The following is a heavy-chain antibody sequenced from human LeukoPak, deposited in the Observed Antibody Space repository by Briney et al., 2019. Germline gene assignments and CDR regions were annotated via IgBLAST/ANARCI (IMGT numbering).Heavy chain of an antibody. CDR3: ARMVRGVISWFDP. D-gene: IGHD3-10*01. CDR2: IYSGGST. V-gene: IGHV3-53*04. CDR1: GFTFSSNY. Sequence: PGGSLRLSCAASGFTFSSNYMSWVRQAPGKGLEGVSVIYSGGSTYYPDSVKGRFTISRHNSKNALYLQMNSLRAEDTAVYYCARMVRGVISWFDPWGQGTLVTVSS. J-gene: IGHJ5*02.